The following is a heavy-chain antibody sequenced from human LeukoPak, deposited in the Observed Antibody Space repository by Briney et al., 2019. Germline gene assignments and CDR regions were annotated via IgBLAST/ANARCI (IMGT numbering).Heavy chain of an antibody. J-gene: IGHJ3*02. CDR2: INHSGST. CDR1: GGSFSGYY. CDR3: ARDTMGAKSSAFDI. D-gene: IGHD1-26*01. V-gene: IGHV4-34*01. Sequence: SETLSLTCAVYGGSFSGYYWSWIRQPPGKGLEWIGEINHSGSTNYNPSLKSRVTISVDTSKNQFSLKLSSVTAADTAVYYCARDTMGAKSSAFDIWGQGTMVTVSS.